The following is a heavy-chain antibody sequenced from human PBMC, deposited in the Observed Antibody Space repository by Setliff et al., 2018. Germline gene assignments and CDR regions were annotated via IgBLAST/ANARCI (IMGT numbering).Heavy chain of an antibody. V-gene: IGHV4-34*01. D-gene: IGHD6-6*01. CDR3: ARGNVEDSSSSDFDY. CDR2: IDHSGST. J-gene: IGHJ4*02. Sequence: SETLSLTCAVYGGSFSGYYWSWIRQPPGKGLEWIGEIDHSGSTNYNPSLKSRVTISVDTSKNQFSLKLSSVTAADTAVYYCARGNVEDSSSSDFDYWGQGTLVTVSS. CDR1: GGSFSGYY.